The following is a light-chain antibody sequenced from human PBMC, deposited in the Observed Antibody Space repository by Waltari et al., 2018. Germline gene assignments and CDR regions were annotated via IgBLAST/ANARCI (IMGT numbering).Light chain of an antibody. Sequence: QAVLTQPPSASGAPGQRVTISCSGSGSNIGAGYDVHWYPQLPGKAPTLLIYGVNTRPPGVSDRFSGSQFDTSASLAIAGLQADDEADYYCQSYDTTLSVVFGGGTKLTVL. CDR2: GVN. CDR1: GSNIGAGYD. CDR3: QSYDTTLSVV. J-gene: IGLJ2*01. V-gene: IGLV1-40*01.